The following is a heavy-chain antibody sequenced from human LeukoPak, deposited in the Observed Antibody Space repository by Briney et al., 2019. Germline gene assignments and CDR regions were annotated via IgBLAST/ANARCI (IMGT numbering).Heavy chain of an antibody. V-gene: IGHV4-59*01. CDR3: ARFPQGGYNYFDY. CDR1: GGSISSSY. D-gene: IGHD5-24*01. Sequence: SETLSLTCTVSGGSISSSYWNWIRQPPGKGLEWIGYIYYSGTTNYNPSLKSRVTISVDTSKNQFSLKLISVTAADTAVYYCARFPQGGYNYFDYWGQGTLVTVSS. J-gene: IGHJ4*02. CDR2: IYYSGTT.